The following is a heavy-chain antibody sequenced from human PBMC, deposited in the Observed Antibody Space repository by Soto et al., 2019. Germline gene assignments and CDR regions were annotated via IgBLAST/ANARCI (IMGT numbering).Heavy chain of an antibody. J-gene: IGHJ4*02. V-gene: IGHV1-3*01. CDR3: AREEEYCSGGSCLYFDY. CDR2: INAGNGNT. CDR1: GYTFTNYA. Sequence: GASVKVSCKASGYTFTNYAMHWVRQAPGQRLEWMGWINAGNGNTKYSQKFQGRVTITRDTSASTAYMELSSLRSEDTAVYYCAREEEYCSGGSCLYFDYWGQGTLVTVSS. D-gene: IGHD2-15*01.